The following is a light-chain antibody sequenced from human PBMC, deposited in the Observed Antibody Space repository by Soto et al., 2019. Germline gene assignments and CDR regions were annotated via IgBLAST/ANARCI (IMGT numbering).Light chain of an antibody. CDR1: QSVGNH. CDR2: LAL. CDR3: QQHANWPLT. Sequence: EVVMTQAPATLSLSPGERATLSYRASQSVGNHLAWDRQLPSPAPGLLLYLALPRATRIPARFSGRGSGTHFTLTISSLEPEDFAFYYCQQHANWPLTFGGGTKVDIK. V-gene: IGKV3-11*01. J-gene: IGKJ4*01.